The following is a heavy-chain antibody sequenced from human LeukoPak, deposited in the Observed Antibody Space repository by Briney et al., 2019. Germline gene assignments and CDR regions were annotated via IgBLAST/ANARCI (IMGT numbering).Heavy chain of an antibody. CDR1: GGSISSGSYY. V-gene: IGHV4-61*02. D-gene: IGHD3-3*01. CDR3: ARDRPADDFWSGYYFDY. CDR2: IYTSGST. Sequence: LSETLSLTCTVSGGSISSGSYYWSWIRQPAGKGLEWIGRIYTSGSTNYNPSLKSRVTISVDTSKNQFSLKLSSVTAADTAVYYCARDRPADDFWSGYYFDYWGQGTLVTVSS. J-gene: IGHJ4*02.